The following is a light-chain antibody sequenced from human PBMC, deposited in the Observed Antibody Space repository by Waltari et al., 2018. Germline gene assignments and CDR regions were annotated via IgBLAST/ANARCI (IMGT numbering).Light chain of an antibody. Sequence: DIQMTQSPSTLSASVGDTVTITCRASQSVNIWLAWYQQKPGRAPKLLVSQASTLATGVPSRFGGSGSGTEFTLTISSLQPDDVATYYCQQYENYPLTFGPGSKLELK. J-gene: IGKJ2*01. CDR3: QQYENYPLT. V-gene: IGKV1-5*03. CDR1: QSVNIW. CDR2: QAS.